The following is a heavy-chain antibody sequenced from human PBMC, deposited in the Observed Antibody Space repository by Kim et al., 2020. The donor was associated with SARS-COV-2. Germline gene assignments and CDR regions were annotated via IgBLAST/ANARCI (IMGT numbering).Heavy chain of an antibody. Sequence: SETLSLTCTVSGGSISSSSYYWGWIRQPPGKGLEWIGSIYYSGSTYYNPSLKSRVTISVDTSKNQFSLKLSSVTAADTAVYYCARRGEFIQLWPRSYWYFDLWGRGTLVTVSS. CDR1: GGSISSSSYY. CDR2: IYYSGST. J-gene: IGHJ2*01. CDR3: ARRGEFIQLWPRSYWYFDL. V-gene: IGHV4-39*01. D-gene: IGHD5-18*01.